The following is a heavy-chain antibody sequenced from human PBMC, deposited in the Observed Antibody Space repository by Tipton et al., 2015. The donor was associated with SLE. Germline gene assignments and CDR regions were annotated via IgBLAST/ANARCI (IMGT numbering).Heavy chain of an antibody. CDR3: AREGEPYSDYQAFDY. Sequence: RSLRLSCAASGFTFSSYVMYWVRQAPGKGLEWVAVISYDGSNKYYADSVKGRFTISGDNSKNTLYLQMNSLRAEDTAVYYCAREGEPYSDYQAFDYWGQGTLVTVSS. V-gene: IGHV3-30*04. CDR2: ISYDGSNK. D-gene: IGHD4-11*01. J-gene: IGHJ4*02. CDR1: GFTFSSYV.